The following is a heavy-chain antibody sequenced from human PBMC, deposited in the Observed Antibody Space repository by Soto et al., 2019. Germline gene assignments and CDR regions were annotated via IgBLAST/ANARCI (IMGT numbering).Heavy chain of an antibody. CDR2: IWYDGSNK. J-gene: IGHJ4*02. CDR1: GFTFSSYG. Sequence: HPGGSLRLSCAASGFTFSSYGMHWVRQAPGKGLEWVAVIWYDGSNKYYADSVKGRFTISRDNSKNTLYLQMNSLRAEDTAVYYCARDNRTYSNYDTHFDYWGQGTLVTVSS. CDR3: ARDNRTYSNYDTHFDY. V-gene: IGHV3-33*01. D-gene: IGHD4-4*01.